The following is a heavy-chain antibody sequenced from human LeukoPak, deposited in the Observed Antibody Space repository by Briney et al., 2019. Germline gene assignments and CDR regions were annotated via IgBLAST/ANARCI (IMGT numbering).Heavy chain of an antibody. J-gene: IGHJ4*02. D-gene: IGHD6-13*01. CDR2: INPNSGGT. V-gene: IGHV1-2*02. CDR3: ARVIFSSSWLDY. Sequence: GASVKVSCKASGYTFTGYYMHWVRQAPGQGLEWMGWINPNSGGTNYAQKFQGRVPMTRDTSISTAYMELSRLRSDDTAVYYCARVIFSSSWLDYWGQGTLVTVSS. CDR1: GYTFTGYY.